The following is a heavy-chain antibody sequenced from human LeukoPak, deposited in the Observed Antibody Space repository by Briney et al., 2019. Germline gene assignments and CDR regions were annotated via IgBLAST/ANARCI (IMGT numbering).Heavy chain of an antibody. V-gene: IGHV1-2*02. J-gene: IGHJ4*02. CDR2: INPNSGGT. CDR1: GYTFTAYY. Sequence: GASVKVSCKTSGYTFTAYYMHWVRQAPGQGLEWMGWINPNSGGTNYAQKFQGRVTMTRDTSISTAYMELSRLRSDDTAVYYCATEVMIVVEKKSFDYWGQGTLVTVSS. D-gene: IGHD3-22*01. CDR3: ATEVMIVVEKKSFDY.